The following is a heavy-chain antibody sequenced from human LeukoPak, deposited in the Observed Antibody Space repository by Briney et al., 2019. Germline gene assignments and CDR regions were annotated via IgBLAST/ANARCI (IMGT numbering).Heavy chain of an antibody. CDR2: IRYDGSNK. V-gene: IGHV3-30*02. Sequence: GGSLRLSCAASGFTFSSYGMHWVRQAPGKGLEWVAFIRYDGSNKYYADSVKGRFTISRDNSKNTLYLQMNSLRAEDTAVYYFAKTTGFSGGYYSDYWGQGTLVTVSS. J-gene: IGHJ4*02. CDR3: AKTTGFSGGYYSDY. CDR1: GFTFSSYG. D-gene: IGHD4-17*01.